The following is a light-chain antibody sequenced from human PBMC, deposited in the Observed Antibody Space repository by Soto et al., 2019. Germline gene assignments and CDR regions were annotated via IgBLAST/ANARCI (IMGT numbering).Light chain of an antibody. CDR3: NSYTKSRTLNWV. V-gene: IGLV2-14*01. CDR1: SSDVGGYNY. CDR2: EVS. J-gene: IGLJ3*02. Sequence: QSALTQPASVSGSPGQSITISCIGTSSDVGGYNYVSWYQQHPGKAPKLMLYEVSNRPSGVSNRFSGAKSGNTASLTISGLQADDEADYYCNSYTKSRTLNWVFGVGTKLTVL.